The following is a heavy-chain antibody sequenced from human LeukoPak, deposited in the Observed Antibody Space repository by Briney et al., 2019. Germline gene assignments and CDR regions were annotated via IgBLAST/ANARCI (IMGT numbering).Heavy chain of an antibody. CDR2: ISAYNGNT. J-gene: IGHJ4*02. Sequence: ASVKVSRKASGYTFTSYGISWVRQAPGQGREWMGWISAYNGNTNYAQKLQGRVTMTTDTSTSTAYMELRSLRSDDTAVYYCATDIAAAGPNAFDYWGQGTLVTVSS. D-gene: IGHD6-13*01. CDR1: GYTFTSYG. CDR3: ATDIAAAGPNAFDY. V-gene: IGHV1-18*01.